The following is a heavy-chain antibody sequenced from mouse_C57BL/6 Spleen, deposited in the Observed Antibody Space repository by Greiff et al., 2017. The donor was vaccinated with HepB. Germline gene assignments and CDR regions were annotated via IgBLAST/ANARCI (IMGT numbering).Heavy chain of an antibody. Sequence: QVQLQQSGAELVRPGTSVKMSCKASGYTFTNYWIGWAKQRPGHGLEWIGDIYPGGGYTNYNEKFKGKATLTADKSSSTAYMQVSSLTSEDSAIYYCARGDDYDEGAWFAYWGQGTLVTVSA. D-gene: IGHD2-4*01. CDR3: ARGDDYDEGAWFAY. V-gene: IGHV1-63*01. CDR2: IYPGGGYT. CDR1: GYTFTNYW. J-gene: IGHJ3*01.